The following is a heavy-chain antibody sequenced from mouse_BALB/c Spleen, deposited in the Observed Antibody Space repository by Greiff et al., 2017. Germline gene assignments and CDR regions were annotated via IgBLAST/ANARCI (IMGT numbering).Heavy chain of an antibody. V-gene: IGHV1-5*01. CDR3: TRGYYGSRGYAMDY. Sequence: EVQLQQSGTVLARPGASVKMSCKASGYTFTSYWMHWVKQRPGQGLEWIGAIYPGNSDTSYNQKFKGKAKLTAVTSTSTAYMELSSLTNEDSAVYYCTRGYYGSRGYAMDYWGQGTSVTVSS. D-gene: IGHD1-1*01. J-gene: IGHJ4*01. CDR2: IYPGNSDT. CDR1: GYTFTSYW.